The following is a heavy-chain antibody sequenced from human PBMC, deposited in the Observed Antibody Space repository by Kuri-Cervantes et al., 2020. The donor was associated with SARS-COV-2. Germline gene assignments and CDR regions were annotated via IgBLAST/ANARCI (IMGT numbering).Heavy chain of an antibody. CDR2: IIPIFGTA. J-gene: IGHJ4*02. V-gene: IGHV1-69*13. CDR1: GGTFSSYA. CDR3: ARDPALGYCSSTSCQPLDY. Sequence: SVKVSCKASGGTFSSYAISWMRQAPGQELEWMGGIIPIFGTANYAQKFQGRVTITADESTSTAYMELSSLRSEDTAVYYCARDPALGYCSSTSCQPLDYWGQGTLVTVSS. D-gene: IGHD2-2*01.